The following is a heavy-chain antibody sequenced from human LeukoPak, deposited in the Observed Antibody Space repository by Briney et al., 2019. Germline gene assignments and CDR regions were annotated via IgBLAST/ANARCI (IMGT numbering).Heavy chain of an antibody. D-gene: IGHD6-6*01. CDR2: FRYGGSG. CDR1: GDSVSSSNLF. V-gene: IGHV4-39*02. J-gene: IGHJ5*02. CDR3: ARHEYQVFPPANWCDP. Sequence: SETLSLTCTVSGDSVSSSNLFWGWNRQPPGKGLEWIGSFRYGGSGFSNPSLKSRVTISVDTSKNHFSLKLTSVTAADSAVYYCARHEYQVFPPANWCDPWGQGTLVTVSS.